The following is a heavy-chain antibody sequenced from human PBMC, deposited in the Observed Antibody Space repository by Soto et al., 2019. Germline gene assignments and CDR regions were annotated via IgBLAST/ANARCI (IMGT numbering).Heavy chain of an antibody. CDR1: GFTFSDYY. Sequence: GGSLRLSCAASGFTFSDYYMDWIRQAPGKGLEWISYISGGGGSTIYYTDSVKGRFTISRDNAKKSLYLDMNSLRAEDTAVYFCARGRGYYDSSGYDFWGQGTPVTVSS. CDR2: ISGGGGSTI. D-gene: IGHD3-22*01. CDR3: ARGRGYYDSSGYDF. J-gene: IGHJ4*02. V-gene: IGHV3-11*01.